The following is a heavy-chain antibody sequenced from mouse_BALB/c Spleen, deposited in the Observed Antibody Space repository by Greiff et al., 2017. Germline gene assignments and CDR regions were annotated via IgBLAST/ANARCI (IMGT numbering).Heavy chain of an antibody. D-gene: IGHD2-3*01. CDR2: INSNGGST. J-gene: IGHJ1*01. CDR3: ARQDGSYWYFDV. CDR1: GFTFSSYY. V-gene: IGHV5-6-2*01. Sequence: EVMLVESGGGLVKLGGSLKLSCAASGFTFSSYYMSWVRQTPEKRLELVAAINSNGGSTYYPDTVKGRFTISRDNAKNTLYLQMSSLKSEDTALYYCARQDGSYWYFDVWGAGTTVTVSS.